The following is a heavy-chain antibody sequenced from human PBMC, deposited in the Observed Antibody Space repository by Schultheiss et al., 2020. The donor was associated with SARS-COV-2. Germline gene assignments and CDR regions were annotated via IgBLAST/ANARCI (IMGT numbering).Heavy chain of an antibody. D-gene: IGHD2-2*01. CDR1: GFTFSSYT. CDR3: VSSRYQLLLLNP. V-gene: IGHV3-23*01. CDR2: ISGSGGST. J-gene: IGHJ5*02. Sequence: GGSLRLSCAASGFTFSSYTMNWVRQAPGKGLEWVSAISGSGGSTYYADSVKGRFTISRDNAKNSLYLQMNSLRAEDTAVYYCVSSRYQLLLLNPWGQGTRVTVSS.